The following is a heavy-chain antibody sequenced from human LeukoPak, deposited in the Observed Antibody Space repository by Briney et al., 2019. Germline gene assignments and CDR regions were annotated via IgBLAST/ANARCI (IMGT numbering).Heavy chain of an antibody. CDR1: GYTFTGYY. J-gene: IGHJ3*02. CDR3: ARELLRFYAFDI. CDR2: INPNSGGT. Sequence: ASVKVSCKASGYTFTGYYTHWVRQAPGQGLEWMGWINPNSGGTNYAQKFQGRVTMTRDTSISTAYMELSRLRSDDTAVYYCARELLRFYAFDIWGQGTMVTVSS. V-gene: IGHV1-2*02. D-gene: IGHD3-3*01.